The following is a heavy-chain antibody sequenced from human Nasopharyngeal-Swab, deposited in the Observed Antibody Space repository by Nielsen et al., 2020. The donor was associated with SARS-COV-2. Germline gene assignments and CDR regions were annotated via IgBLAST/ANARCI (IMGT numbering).Heavy chain of an antibody. D-gene: IGHD3-10*01. CDR2: INPSGVTT. CDR3: ARGCVTTVVRGVEDWFDP. J-gene: IGHJ5*02. Sequence: WVRQAPGQGLEWMGIINPSGVTTTYAQKFQGRVTMTRDTSTRAVYMELSSLIYEDTAVYYCARGCVTTVVRGVEDWFDPWGQGTLVTVSP. V-gene: IGHV1-46*01.